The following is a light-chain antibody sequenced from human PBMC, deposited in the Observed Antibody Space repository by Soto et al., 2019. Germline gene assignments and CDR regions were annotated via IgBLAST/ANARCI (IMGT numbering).Light chain of an antibody. Sequence: EVVLTQSPATLSLSPGESATLSCRTSQSVYTYLGWYQQRPGQAPRLLIYDASNMATGIPDRFSGSGSGTDFTLTISRLEPEDFAVYYCQQRSVWPRTFGQGTKLEIK. CDR2: DAS. CDR3: QQRSVWPRT. J-gene: IGKJ2*01. V-gene: IGKV3-11*01. CDR1: QSVYTY.